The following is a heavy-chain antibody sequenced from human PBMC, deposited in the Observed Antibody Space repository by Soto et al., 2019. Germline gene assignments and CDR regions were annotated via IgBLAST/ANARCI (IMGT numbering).Heavy chain of an antibody. J-gene: IGHJ5*02. D-gene: IGHD6-19*01. Sequence: PGGSLRLSCAASGFTVSSNYMSWVRQAPGKGLEWVSVIYSGGSTYYADSVKGRFTISRDNSKNTLYLQMNSLRAEDTAVYYCARETRGSSGWYHNWFDPWGQGTLVTSPQ. CDR2: IYSGGST. CDR3: ARETRGSSGWYHNWFDP. V-gene: IGHV3-53*01. CDR1: GFTVSSNY.